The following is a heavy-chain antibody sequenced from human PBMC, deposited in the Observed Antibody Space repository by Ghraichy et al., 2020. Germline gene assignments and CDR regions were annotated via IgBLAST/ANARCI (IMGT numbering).Heavy chain of an antibody. V-gene: IGHV4-38-2*02. CDR2: IYHSGIT. Sequence: SETLSLTCTVSGYSISSGFYWGWIRQSPGKGLEWIGNIYHSGITHYNPSLKSRLTISADTSKNQFSLNLSSVTAADMAIYFCARARVRGYCSGGDCYGWFDPWGQGTLVTVSS. D-gene: IGHD2-15*01. J-gene: IGHJ5*02. CDR3: ARARVRGYCSGGDCYGWFDP. CDR1: GYSISSGFY.